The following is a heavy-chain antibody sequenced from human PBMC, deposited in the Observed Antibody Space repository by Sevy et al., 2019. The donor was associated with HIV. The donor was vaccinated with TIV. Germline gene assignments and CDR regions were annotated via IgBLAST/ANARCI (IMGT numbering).Heavy chain of an antibody. V-gene: IGHV3-30*04. D-gene: IGHD1-26*01. J-gene: IGHJ4*02. CDR3: AREGHTGSYGGFDY. Sequence: GGSLRLSCAASGFTFRSYTMHWDRQAPGKGLEWVALISYDGSNKYYADSVKGRFTISRDNSKNTLFLQMNSLRTDDTALYYCAREGHTGSYGGFDYWGQGTLVTVSS. CDR1: GFTFRSYT. CDR2: ISYDGSNK.